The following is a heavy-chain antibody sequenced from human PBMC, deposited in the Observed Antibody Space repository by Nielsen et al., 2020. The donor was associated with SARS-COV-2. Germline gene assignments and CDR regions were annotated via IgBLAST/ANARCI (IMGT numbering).Heavy chain of an antibody. V-gene: IGHV3-21*01. D-gene: IGHD4-17*01. J-gene: IGHJ4*02. Sequence: GESLKISCTGSGFTFSDYSMNWVRQAPGKGLEWVASISGDSNYIFYSELVKGRFTMSRDNAKNSLYLQMNSLRAEDTAVYYCARDGAVTMPSFFDYWGQGTLVTVSS. CDR3: ARDGAVTMPSFFDY. CDR1: GFTFSDYS. CDR2: ISGDSNYI.